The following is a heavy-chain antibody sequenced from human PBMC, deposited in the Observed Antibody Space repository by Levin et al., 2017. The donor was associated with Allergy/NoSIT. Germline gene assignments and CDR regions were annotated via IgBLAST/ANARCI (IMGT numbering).Heavy chain of an antibody. CDR2: IYSGGST. CDR1: GFTVSNNY. CDR3: ARLDLITGIDY. Sequence: GGSLRLSCVVSGFTVSNNYMSWVRQAPGKGLEWVSLIYSGGSTYYADSVKGRLTISRDNSKNTVYLQMNSLRAEDTAVYYCARLDLITGIDYWGQGTLVTVSS. D-gene: IGHD1-14*01. J-gene: IGHJ4*02. V-gene: IGHV3-66*02.